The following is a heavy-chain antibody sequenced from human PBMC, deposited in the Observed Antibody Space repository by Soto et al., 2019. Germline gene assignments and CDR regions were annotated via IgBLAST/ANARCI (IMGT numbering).Heavy chain of an antibody. CDR3: ARDVNPYYGPGSLNGYFDY. CDR2: INPNDGGT. Sequence: ASVKVSCKASGYSFNEYYIHWVRQAPGQGLEWMGWINPNDGGTKYAQKFHDRVNMTRDTFITTVYMEMSGLRSDDTAVYFCARDVNPYYGPGSLNGYFDYWGQGSLVTVSS. V-gene: IGHV1-2*02. CDR1: GYSFNEYY. D-gene: IGHD3-10*01. J-gene: IGHJ4*02.